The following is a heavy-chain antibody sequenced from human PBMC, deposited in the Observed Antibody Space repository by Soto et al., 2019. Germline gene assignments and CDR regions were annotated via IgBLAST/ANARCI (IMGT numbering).Heavy chain of an antibody. J-gene: IGHJ6*04. CDR3: ARALSVRRQWFPNLDV. CDR1: GFTFSDYY. CDR2: ISSSGSTI. Sequence: QVQLVESGGGLVKPGGSLRLSCAASGFTFSDYYMSWIRQAPGKGVERVSYISSSGSTIYYPDSVKGRFTIPRDNAKHSLFLQMNSLRAEDTAVYYCARALSVRRQWFPNLDVWGKGTTVTVSS. D-gene: IGHD3-22*01. V-gene: IGHV3-11*01.